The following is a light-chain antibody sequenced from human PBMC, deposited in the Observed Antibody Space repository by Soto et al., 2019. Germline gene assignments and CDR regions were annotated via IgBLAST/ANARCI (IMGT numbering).Light chain of an antibody. CDR1: QTISRN. V-gene: IGKV1-39*01. Sequence: DIQMTQSPVSLSASVGDRVTITCRASQTISRNLNWYQQKPGKAPKLLIFAASSLQSGVPLRFSGSGSGTDFTLTSSSLQSEDFATYYCQQSYDTPLTFGVATKVEIK. J-gene: IGKJ4*01. CDR3: QQSYDTPLT. CDR2: AAS.